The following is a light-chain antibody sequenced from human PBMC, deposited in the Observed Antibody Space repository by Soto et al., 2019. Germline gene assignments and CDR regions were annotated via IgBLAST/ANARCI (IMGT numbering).Light chain of an antibody. CDR3: SSYTSSSTLGV. J-gene: IGLJ1*01. CDR1: SSDVGGYNY. Sequence: QSALTQPASVSGSPGQSITISCTGTSSDVGGYNYVSWYQQHPGKAPKLMIYEVSNRPSGVSNRFSGSKSGNTASLTISGLQAEDEGDYSCSSYTSSSTLGVFGTGTKLTVL. V-gene: IGLV2-14*01. CDR2: EVS.